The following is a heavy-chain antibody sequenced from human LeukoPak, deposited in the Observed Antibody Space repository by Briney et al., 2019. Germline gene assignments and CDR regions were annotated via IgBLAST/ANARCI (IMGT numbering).Heavy chain of an antibody. D-gene: IGHD3-3*01. V-gene: IGHV3-30-3*01. Sequence: GGSLRLSCAASRFTFSSYAMHWVRQAPGKGLEWVAVISYDGTNKYYADSVKGRFTISRDNSKNTLYLQMNSLRAEDTAVYYCAKECRGYYEHDAFDIWGQGTMVTVSS. CDR3: AKECRGYYEHDAFDI. CDR1: RFTFSSYA. J-gene: IGHJ3*02. CDR2: ISYDGTNK.